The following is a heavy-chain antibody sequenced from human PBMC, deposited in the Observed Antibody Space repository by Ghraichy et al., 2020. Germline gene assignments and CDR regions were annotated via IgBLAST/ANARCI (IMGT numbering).Heavy chain of an antibody. J-gene: IGHJ3*02. D-gene: IGHD3-10*01. CDR1: GFTFTNFA. CDR3: VKDSVKSNGVFDAFDI. CDR2: IHGGSAGQ. V-gene: IGHV3-23*01. Sequence: GGSLRLSCTASGFTFTNFAMSWVRQAPGKGPEWVSSIHGGSAGQFYTDSVKGRFVVSRDDSKNTLYLELRSLRVDDTAIYFCVKDSVKSNGVFDAFDIWGRGTMVPVSS.